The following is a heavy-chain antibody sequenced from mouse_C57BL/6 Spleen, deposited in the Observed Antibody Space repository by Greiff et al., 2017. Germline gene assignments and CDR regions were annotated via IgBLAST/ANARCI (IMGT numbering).Heavy chain of an antibody. Sequence: VQLQQSGPELVKPGASVKISCKASGYAFSSSWMNWVKQRPGKGLEWIGRLYPGDGDTNYNGKFKGKATLTADKSSSTAYMQLSSLTSEDSAVYFCASYYYGSSLGAYWGQGTLVTVSA. V-gene: IGHV1-82*01. D-gene: IGHD1-1*01. J-gene: IGHJ3*01. CDR2: LYPGDGDT. CDR1: GYAFSSSW. CDR3: ASYYYGSSLGAY.